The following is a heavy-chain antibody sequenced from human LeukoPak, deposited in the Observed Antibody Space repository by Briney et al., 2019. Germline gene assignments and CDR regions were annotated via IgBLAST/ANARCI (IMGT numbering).Heavy chain of an antibody. CDR3: AKDRGENWFDP. V-gene: IGHV3-43*01. D-gene: IGHD3-16*01. J-gene: IGHJ5*02. CDR1: GFTFDDYT. Sequence: GGSLRLSCAASGFTFDDYTTHWVRQAPGKGLEWVSLISWDGGSTYYADSVKGRFTISRDNSKNSLYLQMKSLRTEDTALYYCAKDRGENWFDPWGQGTLVTVSS. CDR2: ISWDGGST.